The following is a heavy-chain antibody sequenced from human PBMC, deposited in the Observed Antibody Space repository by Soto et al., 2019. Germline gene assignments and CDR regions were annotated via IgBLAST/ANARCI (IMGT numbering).Heavy chain of an antibody. CDR2: ISASGRDI. CDR3: AKGRTSGWYYFDY. Sequence: LRLSFGASGFTFSNFAMSWVRQAPGRGLEWVSGISASGRDIHYADSVKDRFTVSRDNSKNTLYLQTNSLRAEDTAIYYCAKGRTSGWYYFDYWGQGALVTVSS. V-gene: IGHV3-23*01. D-gene: IGHD6-19*01. J-gene: IGHJ4*02. CDR1: GFTFSNFA.